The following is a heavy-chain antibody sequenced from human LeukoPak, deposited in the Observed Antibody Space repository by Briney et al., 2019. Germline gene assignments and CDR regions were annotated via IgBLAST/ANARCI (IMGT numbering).Heavy chain of an antibody. CDR1: GGSISSSSYY. CDR2: IYYSGST. V-gene: IGHV4-39*01. J-gene: IGHJ4*02. D-gene: IGHD2-2*01. CDR3: ARQSCSSTSCHLGY. Sequence: SETLSLTCSVSGGSISSSSYYWGWIRQPPGKGLEWIGSIYYSGSTYYNPSLKSRVTISVDTSKNQFSLKLSSVTAADTAVYYCARQSCSSTSCHLGYWGQGTLVTVSS.